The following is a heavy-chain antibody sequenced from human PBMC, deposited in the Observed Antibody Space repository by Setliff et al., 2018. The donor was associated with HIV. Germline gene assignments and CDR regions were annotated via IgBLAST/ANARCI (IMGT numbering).Heavy chain of an antibody. CDR1: GGSFSEYY. D-gene: IGHD5-12*01. V-gene: IGHV4-34*01. Sequence: SETLSLTCAVYGGSFSEYYWSWIRQSPGKGLEWIGEINHSGSTHYNPTLKSRATISVDTSKNQFSLRLNSVTAADTAVYYCARGATLLPGYSDRWEYFYMDVWGKGTTVTVSS. J-gene: IGHJ6*03. CDR3: ARGATLLPGYSDRWEYFYMDV. CDR2: INHSGST.